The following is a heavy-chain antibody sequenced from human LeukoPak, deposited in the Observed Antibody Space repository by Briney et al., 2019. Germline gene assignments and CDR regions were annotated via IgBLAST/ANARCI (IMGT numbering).Heavy chain of an antibody. CDR1: GGPFSGYY. CDR3: ARGEHYCSSTSCPWWPYYYYGMDV. J-gene: IGHJ6*02. CDR2: INHSGST. D-gene: IGHD2-2*01. Sequence: KSSETLSLTCAVYGGPFSGYYWSWIRQPPGKGLEWVGEINHSGSTNYNPSLKSRVTISVDTSKNQFSLKLSSVTAADTAVYYCARGEHYCSSTSCPWWPYYYYGMDVWGQGTTVTVSS. V-gene: IGHV4-34*01.